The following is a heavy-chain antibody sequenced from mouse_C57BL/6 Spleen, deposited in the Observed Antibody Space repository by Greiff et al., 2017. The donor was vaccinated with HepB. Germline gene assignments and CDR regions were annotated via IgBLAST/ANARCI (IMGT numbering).Heavy chain of an antibody. CDR2: ISSGGDYI. Sequence: DVMLVESGEGLVKPGGSLKLSCAASGFTFSSYAMSWVRQTPEKRLEWVAYISSGGDYIYYADTVKGRFTISRDNARNTLYLQMSSLKSEDTAMYYCTREVTTVARVFDYWGQGTTLTVSS. CDR3: TREVTTVARVFDY. CDR1: GFTFSSYA. V-gene: IGHV5-9-1*02. J-gene: IGHJ2*01. D-gene: IGHD1-1*01.